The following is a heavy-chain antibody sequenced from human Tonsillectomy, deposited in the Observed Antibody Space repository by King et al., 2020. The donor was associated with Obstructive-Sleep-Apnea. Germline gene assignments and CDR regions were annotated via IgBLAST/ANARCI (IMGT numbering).Heavy chain of an antibody. Sequence: VQLQESGPGLVKPSETLSLTCTVSGGSISIYYWSWIRQSPGKGLEWIGYIYYSGSTNYNPSPKSRVTISVDTSKNQFSLKLSPVTAADTAVYYCASRAAAGTGGGWFDPWGQGTLVTVSS. J-gene: IGHJ5*02. CDR2: IYYSGST. CDR3: ASRAAAGTGGGWFDP. CDR1: GGSISIYY. V-gene: IGHV4-59*08. D-gene: IGHD6-13*01.